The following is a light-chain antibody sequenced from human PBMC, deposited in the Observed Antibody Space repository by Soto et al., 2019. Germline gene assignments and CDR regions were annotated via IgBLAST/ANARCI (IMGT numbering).Light chain of an antibody. CDR1: SSDIGGYNY. J-gene: IGLJ2*01. CDR3: NSYAGSNNPV. CDR2: EVS. V-gene: IGLV2-8*01. Sequence: QSALTQPPSASGSPGQSVTISCTGTSSDIGGYNYVSWYQQHPGKAPKLMIYEVSKRPSGVPDRFSGSKSGNTASLTVSGHQAEDEADYYCNSYAGSNNPVFGGGTKLTV.